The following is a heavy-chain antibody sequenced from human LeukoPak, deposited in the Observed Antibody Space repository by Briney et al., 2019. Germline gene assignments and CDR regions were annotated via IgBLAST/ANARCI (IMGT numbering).Heavy chain of an antibody. CDR1: DDSITMYY. CDR2: VDHTGST. V-gene: IGHV4-59*01. J-gene: IGHJ6*03. D-gene: IGHD1-1*01. CDR3: ARGRVSSSTWYSTYYYYFYMDV. Sequence: SETLSLTCSVSDDSITMYYWTWIRQPPGKVLEWIGYVDHTGSTNFNPSLNGRVSISRDTTKNLFSLRLRSVTAADTAVYFCARGRVSSSTWYSTYYYYFYMDVWGKGTTVTVSS.